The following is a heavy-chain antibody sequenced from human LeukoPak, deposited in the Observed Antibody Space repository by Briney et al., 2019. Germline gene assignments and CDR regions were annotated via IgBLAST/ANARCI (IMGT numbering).Heavy chain of an antibody. Sequence: ASVKVSCKASGYTFTSYGISWVRQARGQGLEWMGWISAYNGNTNYAQKLQGRVTMTTDTSTSTAYMELRSLRSDDTAVYYCARLGYCSGGSCYRYYYYGMDVWGQGTTVTVSS. D-gene: IGHD2-15*01. CDR2: ISAYNGNT. V-gene: IGHV1-18*01. CDR3: ARLGYCSGGSCYRYYYYGMDV. J-gene: IGHJ6*02. CDR1: GYTFTSYG.